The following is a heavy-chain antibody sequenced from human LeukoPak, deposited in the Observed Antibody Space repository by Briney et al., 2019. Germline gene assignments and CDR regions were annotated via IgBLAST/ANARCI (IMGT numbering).Heavy chain of an antibody. CDR1: GFTFINYA. CDR2: FTGCGSNI. J-gene: IGHJ4*02. D-gene: IGHD3-10*01. Sequence: GGSLRLSCAACGFTFINYAMHWVREAPGRGLEWVAGFTGCGSNIHYGDSLRGRFTISRDNSKNTLYLQVNNVRAEDTAVYYCAKDGVYNSGCCYYFDYWGQGTLVTVSS. CDR3: AKDGVYNSGCCYYFDY. V-gene: IGHV3-23*01.